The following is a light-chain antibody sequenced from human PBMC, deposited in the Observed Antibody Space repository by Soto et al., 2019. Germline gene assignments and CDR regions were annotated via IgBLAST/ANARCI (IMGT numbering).Light chain of an antibody. J-gene: IGKJ4*01. CDR3: QHRSSWPS. Sequence: EIVLTQSPDTLSLSPGERATLSCRASQSVSSWLDWYQQKPGQAPRLLIYDASNRATGIPAMFSGSGSGTDFTLTISGLEPEDFAVYFCQHRSSWPSFGGGTKVDIK. CDR2: DAS. CDR1: QSVSSW. V-gene: IGKV3-11*01.